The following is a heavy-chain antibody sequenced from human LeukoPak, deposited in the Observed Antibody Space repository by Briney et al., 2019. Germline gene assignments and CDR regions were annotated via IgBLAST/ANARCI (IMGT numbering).Heavy chain of an antibody. CDR1: GFTFSSYG. CDR3: AKDLGSSLSYFDY. V-gene: IGHV3-30*18. Sequence: GGSLRLSCAASGFTFSSYGMHWVRQAPGKGLEWVAVISYDGSNKYYADSVKGRFTISRDNSKNTLYLQMNSLRAEDTAVYYCAKDLGSSLSYFDYWGQGTLVTVSS. CDR2: ISYDGSNK. J-gene: IGHJ4*02. D-gene: IGHD6-13*01.